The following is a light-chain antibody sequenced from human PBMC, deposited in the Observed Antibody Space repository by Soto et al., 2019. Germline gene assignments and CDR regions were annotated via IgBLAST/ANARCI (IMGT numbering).Light chain of an antibody. CDR3: QQRRSWPIT. Sequence: EIVLTQSPATLSLSPGERATLSCRASQSLNSYLAWYQQKPGQAPRLLIYDASNRATGVPARFSGSGSGTDFTLTINSLEPEYFAVYYCQQRRSWPITFGGGTKVEIK. CDR2: DAS. J-gene: IGKJ4*01. V-gene: IGKV3-11*01. CDR1: QSLNSY.